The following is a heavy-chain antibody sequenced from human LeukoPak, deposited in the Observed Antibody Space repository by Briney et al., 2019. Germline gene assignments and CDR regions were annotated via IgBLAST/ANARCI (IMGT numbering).Heavy chain of an antibody. D-gene: IGHD2-15*01. J-gene: IGHJ4*02. CDR1: GHSISSGGYY. V-gene: IGHV4-31*03. Sequence: SETLSLTCTVSGHSISSGGYYWRWIRQHPGKGLEWIGYIYYSGSTSYNPSLKSRVTISVDTSKNQFSLKLSSVTPADTAVYYCARTEVVAATITHFDYWGQGTLVTVSS. CDR2: IYYSGST. CDR3: ARTEVVAATITHFDY.